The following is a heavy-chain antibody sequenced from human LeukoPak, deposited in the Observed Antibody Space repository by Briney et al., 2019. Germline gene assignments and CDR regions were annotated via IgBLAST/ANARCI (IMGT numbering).Heavy chain of an antibody. D-gene: IGHD3-9*01. Sequence: PGGSLRLSCAASEFTFSAYAMHWIRQAPGRGLEWVAFVRYGGSIKYYADSVKGRFTISRDNSKNTLYLQMHSLRAEDTAVYYCTKDLGTEYNIFDYWGQGTLVTVSS. V-gene: IGHV3-30*02. J-gene: IGHJ4*02. CDR2: VRYGGSIK. CDR1: EFTFSAYA. CDR3: TKDLGTEYNIFDY.